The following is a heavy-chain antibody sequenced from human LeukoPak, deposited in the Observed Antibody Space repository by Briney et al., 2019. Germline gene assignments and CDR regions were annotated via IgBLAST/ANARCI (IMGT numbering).Heavy chain of an antibody. Sequence: ASVKVSCKASGYTFTCYRISWVRPARAQGREWVGWINDYNGNTNYAQKLQGRVTMTTDTSTSTAYMELRSLRSDDTAVYYCARGPHHYYGSGSYYGDAFDIWGQGTMVTVSS. CDR1: GYTFTCYR. CDR3: ARGPHHYYGSGSYYGDAFDI. CDR2: INDYNGNT. V-gene: IGHV1-18*01. J-gene: IGHJ3*02. D-gene: IGHD3-10*01.